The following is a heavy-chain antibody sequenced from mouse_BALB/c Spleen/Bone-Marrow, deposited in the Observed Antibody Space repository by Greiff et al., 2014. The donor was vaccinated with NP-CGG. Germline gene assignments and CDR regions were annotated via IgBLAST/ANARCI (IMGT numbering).Heavy chain of an antibody. CDR2: IDPENGDT. CDR3: NARGDYDFDYFDY. J-gene: IGHJ2*01. D-gene: IGHD2-4*01. CDR1: GFNIKDYY. Sequence: EVQRVESGAELVRSGASVKLSCTASGFNIKDYYMHWVKQRPGQGLEWIGWIDPENGDTEYAPKFQGKATMTADTSSNTAYLQLSSLTSEDTAVYYCNARGDYDFDYFDYWGQGTTLTVSS. V-gene: IGHV14-4*02.